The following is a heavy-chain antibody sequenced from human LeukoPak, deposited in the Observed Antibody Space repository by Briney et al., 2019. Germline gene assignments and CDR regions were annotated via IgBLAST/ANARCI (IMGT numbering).Heavy chain of an antibody. V-gene: IGHV1-18*01. J-gene: IGHJ4*02. CDR3: AKDRGWQYADYETVAVEH. CDR2: ISIYTGKT. D-gene: IGHD4-17*01. Sequence: ASVEVSCKASGYTFTNYGISWVRQAPGQGLEWMGWISIYTGKTYHAQKFQARVTMTTDTSTTTAYMELRSLRSDDTAVYYCAKDRGWQYADYETVAVEHWGQGTLVTVSS. CDR1: GYTFTNYG.